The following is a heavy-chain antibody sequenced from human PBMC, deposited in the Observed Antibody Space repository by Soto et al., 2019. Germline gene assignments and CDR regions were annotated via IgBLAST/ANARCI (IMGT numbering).Heavy chain of an antibody. V-gene: IGHV3-30*18. CDR3: AKAYYYDSSGYYDNYYAMDV. J-gene: IGHJ6*02. Sequence: LRLSCDASGFTLSGFAMRWVRQAPGQGLEWVAVISNDGTNQYYSESVKGRFTISRDNSKNTLYLQMNNLRAEDTAVYYCAKAYYYDSSGYYDNYYAMDVWGQGTTVTVSS. CDR1: GFTLSGFA. CDR2: ISNDGTNQ. D-gene: IGHD3-22*01.